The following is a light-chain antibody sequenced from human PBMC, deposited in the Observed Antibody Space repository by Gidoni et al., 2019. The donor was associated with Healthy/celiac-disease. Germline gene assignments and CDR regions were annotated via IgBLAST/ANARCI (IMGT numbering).Light chain of an antibody. CDR3: QQYYSTPPT. Sequence: TQSPDSLAVSLGERATIHCKSSQSVFYSSNNKNYLAWYQQKPGQPPKLLIYWASTRESGVPDRFSGSGSGTDFTLTISSLQAEDVAVYYCQQYYSTPPTFGQGTRLEIK. V-gene: IGKV4-1*01. CDR1: QSVFYSSNNKNY. J-gene: IGKJ5*01. CDR2: WAS.